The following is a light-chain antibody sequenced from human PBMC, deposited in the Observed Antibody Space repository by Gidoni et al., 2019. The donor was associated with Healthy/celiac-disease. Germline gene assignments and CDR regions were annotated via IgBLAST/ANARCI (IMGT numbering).Light chain of an antibody. CDR1: PSVSSN. V-gene: IGKV3D-15*03. CDR2: GAS. J-gene: IGKJ5*01. Sequence: EIVMTQYPATLSVSPGERATLSCRASPSVSSNLAWYQQKPGQAPRHLIYGASIRATGIPARFSGSGSGTEFTLTISILQSEDFAVYYCQQYNNWLITFGQGTRLEIK. CDR3: QQYNNWLIT.